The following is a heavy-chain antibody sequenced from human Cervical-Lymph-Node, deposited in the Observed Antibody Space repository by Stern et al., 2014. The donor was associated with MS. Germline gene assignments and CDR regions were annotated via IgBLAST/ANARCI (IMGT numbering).Heavy chain of an antibody. CDR2: IYPGDSDT. J-gene: IGHJ4*02. V-gene: IGHV5-51*03. D-gene: IGHD3-3*01. CDR1: GYSFTSYW. Sequence: EVQLLESGAEVKEPGESLKISCKGSGYSFTSYWIGWVRQMPGKGLEWMGIIYPGDSDTRYSPSFQGQVTISVDKSINPAYLQWSSLKASDTAMYYCAIRPYYDFWSGYYSVPSWGQGTLVTVSS. CDR3: AIRPYYDFWSGYYSVPS.